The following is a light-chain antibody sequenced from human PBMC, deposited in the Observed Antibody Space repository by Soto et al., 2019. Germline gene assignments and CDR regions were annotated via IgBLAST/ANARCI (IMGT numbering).Light chain of an antibody. CDR2: GAS. Sequence: EIEMTQSPATLSLAPGERVTLSCRASESVSTNLAWYQQKAGQAPRLLIYGASSRATGIPDRFSGSGSGTDFTLTISRLEPEDFAVYYCQQYGSSPFGGGTKVDIK. J-gene: IGKJ4*01. V-gene: IGKV3-20*01. CDR3: QQYGSSP. CDR1: ESVSTN.